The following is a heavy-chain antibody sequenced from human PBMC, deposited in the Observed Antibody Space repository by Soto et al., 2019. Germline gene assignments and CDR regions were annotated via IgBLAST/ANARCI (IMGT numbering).Heavy chain of an antibody. D-gene: IGHD6-6*01. CDR1: GFTFGDYA. Sequence: GGSLRLSCTASGFTFGDYAMSWVRQAPGKGLEWVGFIRSKAYGGTTEYAASVKGRFTISRDDSKSIAYLQMNSLKTEDTAVYYCHQQLVRGAFDIWGQGTMVTVS. CDR2: IRSKAYGGTT. CDR3: HQQLVRGAFDI. J-gene: IGHJ3*02. V-gene: IGHV3-49*04.